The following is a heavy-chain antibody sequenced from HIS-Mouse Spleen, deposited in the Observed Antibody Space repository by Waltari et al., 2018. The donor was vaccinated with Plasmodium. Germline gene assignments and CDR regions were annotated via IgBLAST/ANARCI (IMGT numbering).Heavy chain of an antibody. J-gene: IGHJ2*01. D-gene: IGHD6-13*01. V-gene: IGHV3-7*01. Sequence: EVQLVESGGGLVQPGGSLRLSCAPFGFTFSSYWISWVRQAPGKGLEWVANIKQDGSEKYYVDSVKGRFTISRDNAKNSLYLQMNSLRAEDTAVYYCASSWYWYFDLWGRGTLVTVSS. CDR2: IKQDGSEK. CDR3: ASSWYWYFDL. CDR1: GFTFSSYW.